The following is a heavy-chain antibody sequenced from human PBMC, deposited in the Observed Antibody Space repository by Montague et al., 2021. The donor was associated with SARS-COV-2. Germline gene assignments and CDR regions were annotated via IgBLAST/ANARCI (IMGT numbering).Heavy chain of an antibody. CDR1: GGPISGSSDY. CDR3: ARREYSYGWGD. J-gene: IGHJ4*02. Sequence: SDTQSLTCTVTGGPISGSSDYWGWIRQSPGKGLEWIASVDYSGNTYYSPSLKSRLTISVDTSKNQFSLKLNSVNAADTALYYCARREYSYGWGDWGQGTLVTVSS. D-gene: IGHD5-18*01. V-gene: IGHV4-39*01. CDR2: VDYSGNT.